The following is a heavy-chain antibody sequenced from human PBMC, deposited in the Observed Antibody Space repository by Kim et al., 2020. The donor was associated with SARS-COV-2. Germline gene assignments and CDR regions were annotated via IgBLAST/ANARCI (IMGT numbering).Heavy chain of an antibody. Sequence: ASVKVSCKASGYTFTSYAMHWVRQAPGQRLEWMGWINAGNGNTKYSQKFQGRVTITRDTSASTAYMELSSLRSEDTAVYYCARDLVRVGSPGIAAAGTVSLADYWGQGTLVTVSS. V-gene: IGHV1-3*01. CDR2: INAGNGNT. D-gene: IGHD6-13*01. J-gene: IGHJ4*02. CDR3: ARDLVRVGSPGIAAAGTVSLADY. CDR1: GYTFTSYA.